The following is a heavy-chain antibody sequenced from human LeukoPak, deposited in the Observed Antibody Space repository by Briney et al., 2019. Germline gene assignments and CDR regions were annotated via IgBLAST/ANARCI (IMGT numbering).Heavy chain of an antibody. CDR3: AKNGWLRSSGLWGDY. D-gene: IGHD5-12*01. J-gene: IGHJ4*02. V-gene: IGHV3-23*01. Sequence: GGSLRLSCVASGFTFSSYAMTWFRQAPGKGLEWVSSFSGGDGSPYHADSVKGRFTISRDNSKSTLYLQMNSLRAEDTAIYYGAKNGWLRSSGLWGDYWGQGALVTVSS. CDR2: FSGGDGSP. CDR1: GFTFSSYA.